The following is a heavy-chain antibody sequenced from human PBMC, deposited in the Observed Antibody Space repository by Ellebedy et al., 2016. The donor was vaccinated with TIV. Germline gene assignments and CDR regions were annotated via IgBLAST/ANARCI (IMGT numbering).Heavy chain of an antibody. CDR1: GFTFSSYW. CDR3: ARDSGDGYNFDY. J-gene: IGHJ4*02. Sequence: GESLKISCAASGFTFSSYWMSWVRQAPGKGLEWVANIKQDGSEKYYVDSVKGRFTISRDNAKNSLYLQMNSLRAEDTAVYYCARDSGDGYNFDYWGQGTLVTVSS. V-gene: IGHV3-7*03. CDR2: IKQDGSEK. D-gene: IGHD5-24*01.